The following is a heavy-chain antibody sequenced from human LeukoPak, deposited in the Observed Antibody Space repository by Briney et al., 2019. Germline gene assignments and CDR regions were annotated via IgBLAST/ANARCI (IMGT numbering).Heavy chain of an antibody. V-gene: IGHV3-30-3*01. CDR2: ISYDGSNK. CDR3: ARVLGRIAAAGTHYMDV. J-gene: IGHJ6*03. CDR1: GFTFSSYA. Sequence: GGSLRLSCAASGFTFSSYAMHWVRQAPGKGLEWVAVISYDGSNKYYADSVKGRFTISRDNSKNMLYLQMNSLRAEDTAVYYCARVLGRIAAAGTHYMDVWGKGTTVTVSS. D-gene: IGHD6-13*01.